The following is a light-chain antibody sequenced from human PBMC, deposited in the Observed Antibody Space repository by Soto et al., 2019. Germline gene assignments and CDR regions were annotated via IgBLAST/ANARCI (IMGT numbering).Light chain of an antibody. CDR1: SSNIGAGYD. CDR2: GNN. CDR3: QSYASSLHAWV. J-gene: IGLJ3*02. V-gene: IGLV1-40*01. Sequence: QSVLTQPPSVSGAPGQRVTISCTGSSSNIGAGYDVHWYQQLPGTAPKLLIYGNNNRPSGVPDRFSGSKSGTSASLAITGLQAEDEADYYCQSYASSLHAWVFGGETTLTVL.